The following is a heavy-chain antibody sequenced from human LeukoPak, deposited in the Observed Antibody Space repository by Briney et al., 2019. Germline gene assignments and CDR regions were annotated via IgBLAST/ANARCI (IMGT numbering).Heavy chain of an antibody. CDR3: ARRHCSGGSCYYFDY. J-gene: IGHJ4*02. D-gene: IGHD2-15*01. V-gene: IGHV4-34*01. CDR2: INHSGST. CDR1: GGSFSGYY. Sequence: SETLSLTCAVYGGSFSGYYWSWIRQPPGKGLEWIGEINHSGSTNYNPSLKSRVTISVDTSKNQFSLKLSSVTAAGTAVYYCARRHCSGGSCYYFDYWGQGTLVTVSS.